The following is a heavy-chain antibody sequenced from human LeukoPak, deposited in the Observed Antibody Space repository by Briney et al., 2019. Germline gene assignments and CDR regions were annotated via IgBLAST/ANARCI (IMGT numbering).Heavy chain of an antibody. Sequence: PSETLSLTCTVSGGSISSYYWSWIRQPPGKGLEWIGYIYYSGSTNYNPSLKSRVTISVDTSKNQFSLKLSSVTAADTAVYYCARVPGSRDAFDIWGQGQWSPSLQ. D-gene: IGHD1-14*01. V-gene: IGHV4-59*01. CDR3: ARVPGSRDAFDI. CDR2: IYYSGST. J-gene: IGHJ3*02. CDR1: GGSISSYY.